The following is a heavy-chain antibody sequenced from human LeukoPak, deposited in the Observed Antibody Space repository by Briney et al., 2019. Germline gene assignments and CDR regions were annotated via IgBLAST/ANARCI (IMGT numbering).Heavy chain of an antibody. D-gene: IGHD3-10*01. Sequence: PSETLSLTCADSGGSISSGGYSWSRIRQPPGKGLEWIGYIYHSGSTYYNPSLKSRVTISVDRSKNQFSLKLSSVTAADTAVYYCASITMVRGVRSLDYWGQGTLVTVSS. CDR1: GGSISSGGYS. CDR2: IYHSGST. CDR3: ASITMVRGVRSLDY. J-gene: IGHJ4*02. V-gene: IGHV4-30-2*01.